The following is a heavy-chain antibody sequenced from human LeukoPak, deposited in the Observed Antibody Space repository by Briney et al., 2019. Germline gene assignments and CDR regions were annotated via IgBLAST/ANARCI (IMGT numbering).Heavy chain of an antibody. CDR3: ATDRNSGKYYDY. CDR2: IWYDGSNK. CDR1: GLTFRNDG. Sequence: PGGSMRLSCAASGLTFRNDGMHWVRQAPGKGLEWVAVIWYDGSNKYYADSVKGRFTISRDNSKDTLYLQTNSLRAEDTAVYYCATDRNSGKYYDYWGQGTLVSVSS. V-gene: IGHV3-33*01. J-gene: IGHJ4*02. D-gene: IGHD1-26*01.